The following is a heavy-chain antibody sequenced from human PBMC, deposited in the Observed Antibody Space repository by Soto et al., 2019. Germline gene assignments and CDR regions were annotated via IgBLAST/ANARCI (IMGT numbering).Heavy chain of an antibody. CDR1: GGTFSSYA. CDR2: IIPIFGTA. V-gene: IGHV1-69*01. Sequence: QVQLVQSGAEVKKPGSSVEVSCKASGGTFSSYAISWVRQAPGQGLEWMGGIIPIFGTANYAQKFQGRVTITADESTSPAYMELSSLRSEDTAVYYCARGLRVGAPRRFDYWGQGTLVTVSS. CDR3: ARGLRVGAPRRFDY. J-gene: IGHJ4*02. D-gene: IGHD1-26*01.